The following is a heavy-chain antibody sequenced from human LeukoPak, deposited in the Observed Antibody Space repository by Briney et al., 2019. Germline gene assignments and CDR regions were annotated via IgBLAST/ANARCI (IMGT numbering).Heavy chain of an antibody. Sequence: SVKVSCKASGGTFSSYAISWVRQAPGQGLEWMGRIIPILGIANYAQKFQGRVTITADKSTSTAYMELSSLRSEDTAVYYCASRYGSGHYYYYGMDVWGQGTTVTVSS. CDR3: ASRYGSGHYYYYGMDV. CDR1: GGTFSSYA. D-gene: IGHD2-15*01. J-gene: IGHJ6*02. V-gene: IGHV1-69*04. CDR2: IIPILGIA.